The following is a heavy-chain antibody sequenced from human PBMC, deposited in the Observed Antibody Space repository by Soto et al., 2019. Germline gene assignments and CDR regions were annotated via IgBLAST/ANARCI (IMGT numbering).Heavy chain of an antibody. CDR1: GFTFSISE. CDR3: ARGVEMATLAVRYYFDF. J-gene: IGHJ4*02. D-gene: IGHD5-12*01. CDR2: ISNTGNTI. V-gene: IGHV3-48*03. Sequence: PGGSLRLSCAASGFTFSISEMNWVRQAPGKGLEWVSFISNTGNTIYYADSVKGRFTISRDNARNSLYLQMNSLRAEDTAVYYCARGVEMATLAVRYYFDFWRQGTLVTVSS.